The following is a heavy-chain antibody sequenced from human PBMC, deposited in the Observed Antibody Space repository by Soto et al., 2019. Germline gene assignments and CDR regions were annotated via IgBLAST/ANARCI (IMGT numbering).Heavy chain of an antibody. Sequence: EVQLVESGGGLVQPGGSLRLSCAASGFSFSTYEMNWVRQVPGKGLEWVSYISKNGIDIYYADSVKGRFTISRDNANNSLFLQMNSLRAENTAVYYCAPRKSGSFNLGAFDIWGQGTMVTVSS. V-gene: IGHV3-48*03. D-gene: IGHD3-10*01. CDR2: ISKNGIDI. CDR1: GFSFSTYE. J-gene: IGHJ3*02. CDR3: APRKSGSFNLGAFDI.